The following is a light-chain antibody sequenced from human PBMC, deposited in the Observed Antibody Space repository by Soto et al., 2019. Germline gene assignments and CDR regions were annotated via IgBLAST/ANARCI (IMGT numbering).Light chain of an antibody. V-gene: IGKV4-1*01. CDR2: WAS. CDR1: QSVLYNSNNKNY. CDR3: QQYYSTPYT. J-gene: IGKJ2*01. Sequence: DIVMTQSPDSLAVSLGERATINCKSSQSVLYNSNNKNYLTWYQQKPGQPPKLLISWASTREFGVPDRFSGSGSGTDFTLTISSLRAEDVAVYYCQQYYSTPYTFGQGTKLEIK.